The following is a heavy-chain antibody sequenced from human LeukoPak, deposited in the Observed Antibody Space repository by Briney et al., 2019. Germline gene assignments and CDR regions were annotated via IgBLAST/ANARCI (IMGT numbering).Heavy chain of an antibody. CDR3: AKDPNGDYIGTFDI. CDR2: ISYDGSNK. CDR1: GFTFSIYG. J-gene: IGHJ3*02. V-gene: IGHV3-30*18. Sequence: GGSLRLFCAASGFTFSIYGMHWVRQPPGKGLEWVAVISYDGSNKYYADSVKGRFTISRDNSKHTLYLQMSSLRAEDTAIYYCAKDPNGDYIGTFDIWGQGTMVIVS. D-gene: IGHD4-17*01.